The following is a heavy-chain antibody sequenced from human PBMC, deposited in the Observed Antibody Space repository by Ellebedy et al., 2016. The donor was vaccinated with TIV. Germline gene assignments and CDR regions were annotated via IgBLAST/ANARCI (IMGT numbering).Heavy chain of an antibody. CDR3: ARIGGGVSGTSFDV. CDR2: LSSYNGNT. V-gene: IGHV1-18*04. D-gene: IGHD3-16*01. J-gene: IGHJ3*01. Sequence: AASVKVSCKASGYTFTSYGSSWVRQAPGRGLEWMGWLSSYNGNTKYAQKFQGRVTMTTDTSTSKIYMELRGLRSDDTALYYCARIGGGVSGTSFDVWGQGTIVTVSS. CDR1: GYTFTSYG.